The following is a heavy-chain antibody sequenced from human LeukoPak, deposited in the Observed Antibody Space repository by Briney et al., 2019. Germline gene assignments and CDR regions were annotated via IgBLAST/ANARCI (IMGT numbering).Heavy chain of an antibody. D-gene: IGHD2-2*01. V-gene: IGHV4-59*01. CDR1: GGSISSYY. Sequence: SETLSLTCTVSGGSISSYYWSWIRQPPGKGLEWIGYIYYSGSTNYNPSLKSRVTISVDTSKNQFSLKLSSVTAADTAVYYCARVGRLGYCSSTSCGGDWIDPWGQGTLVTVSS. J-gene: IGHJ5*02. CDR2: IYYSGST. CDR3: ARVGRLGYCSSTSCGGDWIDP.